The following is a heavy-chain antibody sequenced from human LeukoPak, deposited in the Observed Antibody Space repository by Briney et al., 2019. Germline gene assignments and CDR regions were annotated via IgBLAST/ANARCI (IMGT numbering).Heavy chain of an antibody. V-gene: IGHV4-59*01. Sequence: SETLSLTCTVPGASISSYYWSWIRQPPRKGLEWIGNIDYSGSTHYNPSLRSRVTLSIDTSRNQFSLKLTSVTAADTAAYYCARYDSSNYRYFDYWGQGTLVTVSS. J-gene: IGHJ4*02. CDR2: IDYSGST. D-gene: IGHD4-11*01. CDR1: GASISSYY. CDR3: ARYDSSNYRYFDY.